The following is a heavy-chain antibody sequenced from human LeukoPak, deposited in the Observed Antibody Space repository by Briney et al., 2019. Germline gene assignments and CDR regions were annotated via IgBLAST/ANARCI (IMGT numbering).Heavy chain of an antibody. J-gene: IGHJ5*02. CDR2: IYYSGST. CDR3: ARDCVVTAIPSNWFDP. Sequence: SETLALTCTVSGGSISSSSYYWGWIRQPPGKGLEWIGSIYYSGSTYYNPSLKSRVTISVDTSKNQFSLKLSSVTAADTAVYYCARDCVVTAIPSNWFDPWGQGTLVTVSS. V-gene: IGHV4-39*02. CDR1: GGSISSSSYY. D-gene: IGHD2-21*02.